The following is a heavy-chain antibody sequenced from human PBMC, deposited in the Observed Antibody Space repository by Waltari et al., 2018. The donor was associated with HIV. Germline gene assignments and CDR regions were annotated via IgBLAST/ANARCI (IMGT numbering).Heavy chain of an antibody. V-gene: IGHV5-51*01. D-gene: IGHD6-19*01. Sequence: EVQLVQSGAEVKKPAESLKISCKSSGYTFTTYWIGWVRQIPGKGLEWMGVIHPGDADTRYSPSFQGQVTISADKSISTAFLQWSSLRASDTAMYYCARGLPKQWLAYFDYWGQGTLVTVSS. CDR3: ARGLPKQWLAYFDY. CDR2: IHPGDADT. CDR1: GYTFTTYW. J-gene: IGHJ4*02.